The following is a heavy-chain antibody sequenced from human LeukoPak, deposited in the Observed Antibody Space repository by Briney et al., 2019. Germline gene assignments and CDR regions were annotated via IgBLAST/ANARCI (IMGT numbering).Heavy chain of an antibody. CDR2: IYYSGST. Sequence: PSETLSLTCTVSGGSISSYYWSWIRQPPGKGLEWIGYIYYSGSTNYNPSLKSRVTISVDTSKNQFSLKLSSVTAADTAVYYCARLFTIFGVVSTNWFDPWGQGTLVTVSS. J-gene: IGHJ5*02. CDR1: GGSISSYY. CDR3: ARLFTIFGVVSTNWFDP. V-gene: IGHV4-59*01. D-gene: IGHD3-3*01.